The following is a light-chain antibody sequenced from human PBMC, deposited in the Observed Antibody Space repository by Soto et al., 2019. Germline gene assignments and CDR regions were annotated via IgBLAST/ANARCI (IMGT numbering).Light chain of an antibody. Sequence: SVLTQPRSVSGSPGQSVTISCTGTSSDVGGYNYVSWYQQHPGKAPKLMIYDVSKRPSGVPDRFSGSKSCNTASLTISGLQAEDEADYYCCSYAGSYTFVFGTGTKVTVL. CDR1: SSDVGGYNY. V-gene: IGLV2-11*01. CDR2: DVS. CDR3: CSYAGSYTFV. J-gene: IGLJ1*01.